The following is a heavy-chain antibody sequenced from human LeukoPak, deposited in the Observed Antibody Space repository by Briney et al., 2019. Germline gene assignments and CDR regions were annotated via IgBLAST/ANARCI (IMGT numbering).Heavy chain of an antibody. CDR2: IYYSGST. Sequence: SETLSLTCTVSGGSISSSSYYWGWIRQPPGKGLEWIGSIYYSGSTYYNPSLKSRVTISVDTSKNQFSLKLSSVTAADTAVYYCARQPTVTTHLLFDYWGQGTLVTVSS. J-gene: IGHJ4*02. D-gene: IGHD4-17*01. V-gene: IGHV4-39*01. CDR3: ARQPTVTTHLLFDY. CDR1: GGSISSSSYY.